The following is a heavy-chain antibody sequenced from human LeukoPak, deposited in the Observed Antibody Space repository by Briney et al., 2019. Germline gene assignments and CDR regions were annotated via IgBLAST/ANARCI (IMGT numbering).Heavy chain of an antibody. CDR1: GFTFSSYA. D-gene: IGHD5-18*01. Sequence: GRSLRLSCAASGFTFSSYAMSWVRQAPGKGLEWVSAISGSGGSTYYADSVKGRFTISRDNSKNTLYLQMNSLRAEDTAVYYCARDGLIGYSHGFNWFDPWGQGTLVTVSS. J-gene: IGHJ5*02. CDR3: ARDGLIGYSHGFNWFDP. V-gene: IGHV3-23*01. CDR2: ISGSGGST.